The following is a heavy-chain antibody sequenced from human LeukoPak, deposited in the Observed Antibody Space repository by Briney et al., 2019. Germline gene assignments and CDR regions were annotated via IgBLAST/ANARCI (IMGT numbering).Heavy chain of an antibody. J-gene: IGHJ5*02. CDR3: TRAAAGGGGLENCFDP. CDR1: GFTFGYYD. Sequence: GGSLRLSCTASGFTFGYYDMSWFGQAPAKGLEWVAFIRSKTYGGTTEYAASVKGRFTISRDDSNSIAYLQMNSLKSEDTAVYYCTRAAAGGGGLENCFDPWGQGTLVTVSS. V-gene: IGHV3-49*03. CDR2: IRSKTYGGTT. D-gene: IGHD6-13*01.